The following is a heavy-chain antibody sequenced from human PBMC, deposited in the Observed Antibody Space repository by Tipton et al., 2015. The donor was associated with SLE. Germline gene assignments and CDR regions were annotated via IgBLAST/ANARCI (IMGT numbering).Heavy chain of an antibody. CDR3: ARGLNY. CDR2: INHSGST. J-gene: IGHJ4*02. V-gene: IGHV4-34*01. Sequence: TLSLTCAVYGGSFSGYYWSWIRQPPGKGLEWIGEINHSGSTNYNPSLKSRVTISVDTTKNQFSLKLSSVTAADTAVYYCARGLNYWGQGTLVTVSS. CDR1: GGSFSGYY.